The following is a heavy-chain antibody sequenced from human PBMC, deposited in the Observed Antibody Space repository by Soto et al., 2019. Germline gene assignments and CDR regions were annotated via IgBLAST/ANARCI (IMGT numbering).Heavy chain of an antibody. V-gene: IGHV1-2*02. J-gene: IGHJ3*02. CDR3: ARDHREGTDIGDI. Sequence: ASVKVSCKASGYTFTGYYMHWLRQAPGQGLEWMGWINPNSGGTNYAQKFQGRVTMTRDTSISTAYMELSRLRSDDTAVYYCARDHREGTDIGDIWGQGTMVTVSS. D-gene: IGHD1-7*01. CDR2: INPNSGGT. CDR1: GYTFTGYY.